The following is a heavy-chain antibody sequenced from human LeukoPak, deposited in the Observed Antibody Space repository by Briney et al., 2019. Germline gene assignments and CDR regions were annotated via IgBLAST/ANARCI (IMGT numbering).Heavy chain of an antibody. Sequence: PGGSLRLSCAASGFTFSSYSMNWVRQAPGKGLEWVSSISSSSSYIYYADPVKGRFTISRDNAKNSLYLQMNSLRAEDTAVYYCARNPYYGDSGFDYGGQGTLVTVSS. CDR3: ARNPYYGDSGFDY. J-gene: IGHJ4*02. CDR1: GFTFSSYS. D-gene: IGHD4-17*01. V-gene: IGHV3-21*01. CDR2: ISSSSSYI.